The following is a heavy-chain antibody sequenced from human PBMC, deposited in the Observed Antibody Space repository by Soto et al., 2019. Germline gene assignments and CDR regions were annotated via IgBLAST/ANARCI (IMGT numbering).Heavy chain of an antibody. CDR2: IYWDGNK. CDR1: GFSLSTNGVG. CDR3: VHGYDYGEMGF. D-gene: IGHD3-16*01. V-gene: IGHV2-5*02. Sequence: QITLKESGPTLVRPTQTLTLTCTFSGFSLSTNGVGVGWIRQPPGKALEWLAIIYWDGNKRYSPSLQSRLTISKDSSRHHVVLTMTNMAPVDRATYYGVHGYDYGEMGFWGPGTLVTVSS. J-gene: IGHJ4*02.